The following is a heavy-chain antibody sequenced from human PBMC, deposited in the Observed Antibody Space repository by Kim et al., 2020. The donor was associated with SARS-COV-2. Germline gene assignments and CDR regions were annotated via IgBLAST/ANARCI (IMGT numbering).Heavy chain of an antibody. J-gene: IGHJ4*02. CDR3: ARGLWVTVYYFDY. CDR1: GGSISSSSYY. Sequence: SETLSLTCTVSGGSISSSSYYWGWIRQPPGKGLEWIGSIYYSGSTYYNPSLKSRVTISVDTSKNQFSLKLSSVTAADTAVYYCARGLWVTVYYFDYWGQGTLVTVSS. CDR2: IYYSGST. V-gene: IGHV4-39*01. D-gene: IGHD2-21*01.